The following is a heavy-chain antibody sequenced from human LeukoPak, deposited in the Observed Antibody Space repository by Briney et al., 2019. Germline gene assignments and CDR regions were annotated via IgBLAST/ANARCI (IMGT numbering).Heavy chain of an antibody. D-gene: IGHD3-22*01. CDR1: GFTFSSYA. CDR2: ISGSGAST. J-gene: IGHJ4*02. Sequence: PGGSLRLSCAASGFTFSSYAMSWVRQAPGKGLEWVSAISGSGASTYYADSVKGRFTISRDNSKNTLYLQMNSLRAEDTAVYYCAKGPVVVITYYFDYWGQGTLVTVSS. CDR3: AKGPVVVITYYFDY. V-gene: IGHV3-23*01.